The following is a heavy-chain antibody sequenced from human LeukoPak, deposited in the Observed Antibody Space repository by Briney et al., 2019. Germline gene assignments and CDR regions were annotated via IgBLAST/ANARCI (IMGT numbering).Heavy chain of an antibody. CDR3: ARGEVSASLYYFDF. CDR2: VSGYTGNT. CDR1: GYTFTTCG. J-gene: IGHJ4*02. D-gene: IGHD2-2*01. Sequence: ASVKVSFKTSGYTFTTCGVSWVRQAPGQGLEWMGWVSGYTGNTNYAERFQGRVTMTTDTSTTTVYMELTSLRSDDTAVYYCARGEVSASLYYFDFWGQGNLGTV. V-gene: IGHV1-18*01.